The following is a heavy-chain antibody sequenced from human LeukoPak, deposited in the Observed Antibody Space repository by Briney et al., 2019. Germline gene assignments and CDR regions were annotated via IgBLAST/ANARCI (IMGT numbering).Heavy chain of an antibody. Sequence: SETLSLTCAVYGGSFSGYYWSWIRQPPGKGLEWIGEINHSGSTNYNPSLKSRVTISVDTSKNQFSLKLSSVTAADTAVYYCARQEDSGYENWGQGTLVTVSS. D-gene: IGHD5-12*01. V-gene: IGHV4-34*01. CDR2: INHSGST. CDR3: ARQEDSGYEN. J-gene: IGHJ4*02. CDR1: GGSFSGYY.